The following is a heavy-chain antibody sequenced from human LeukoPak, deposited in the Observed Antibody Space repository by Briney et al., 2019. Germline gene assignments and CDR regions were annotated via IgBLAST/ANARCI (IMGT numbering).Heavy chain of an antibody. V-gene: IGHV7-4-1*02. D-gene: IGHD3-10*01. CDR3: ARDQEASMVRGAKVGGMDV. CDR2: INTNTGNP. Sequence: GASVKVSCKASGYTFTSYAMNWVRQAPGQGLEWMGWINTNTGNPTYAQGFTGRFVFSLDTSVSTAYLQISSLKAEDTAVYYCARDQEASMVRGAKVGGMDVWGQGTTVTVSS. J-gene: IGHJ6*02. CDR1: GYTFTSYA.